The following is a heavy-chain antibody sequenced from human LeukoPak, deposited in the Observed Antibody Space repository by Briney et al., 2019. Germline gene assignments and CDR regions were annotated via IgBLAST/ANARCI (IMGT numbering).Heavy chain of an antibody. V-gene: IGHV3-7*01. Sequence: GGSLRLSCAASGFKFSDFSVSWVRQAPGKGLEWVAIINQDGSEGYYVDSVRGRFTISRDNVDNSLFLQMDSLRVDDTARYYCATIQYWGQGTQVTVSS. J-gene: IGHJ4*02. CDR2: INQDGSEG. CDR1: GFKFSDFS. CDR3: ATIQY. D-gene: IGHD2-21*01.